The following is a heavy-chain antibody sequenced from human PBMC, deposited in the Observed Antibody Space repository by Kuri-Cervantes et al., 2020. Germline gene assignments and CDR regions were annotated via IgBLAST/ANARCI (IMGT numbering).Heavy chain of an antibody. CDR1: GYTFTDHY. J-gene: IGHJ4*02. V-gene: IGHV1-2*02. CDR3: ARRYTSYGYPIDDY. CDR2: IYPKSGGV. D-gene: IGHD5-18*01. Sequence: ASVKVSCKTSGYTFTDHYVHWVRLAPGQGLEWMGRIYPKSGGVDYVQKFQGRVTMTRDTSISTAYMELSRLRSDDTAVYYCARRYTSYGYPIDDYWGQGTLVTVSS.